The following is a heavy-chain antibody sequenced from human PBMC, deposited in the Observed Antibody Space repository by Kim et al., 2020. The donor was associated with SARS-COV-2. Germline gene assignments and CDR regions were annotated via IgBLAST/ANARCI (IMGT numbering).Heavy chain of an antibody. CDR1: GYTFTSYG. J-gene: IGHJ4*02. Sequence: ASVKVSCKASGYTFTSYGISWVRQAPGQGLEWMGWISAYNGNTNYAQKLQGRVTMTTDTSTSTAYMELRSLRSDDTAVYYCARDPSYSYVDGEREVGYFDYWGQGTLVTVSS. CDR2: ISAYNGNT. CDR3: ARDPSYSYVDGEREVGYFDY. V-gene: IGHV1-18*04. D-gene: IGHD5-18*01.